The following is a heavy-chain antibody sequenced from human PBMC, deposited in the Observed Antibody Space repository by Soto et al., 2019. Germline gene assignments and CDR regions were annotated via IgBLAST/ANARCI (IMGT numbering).Heavy chain of an antibody. CDR3: AKALRTGITNYLYLADY. D-gene: IGHD1-7*01. CDR2: ISGSGGST. V-gene: IGHV3-23*01. J-gene: IGHJ4*02. Sequence: EVQLLESGGGLVQPGGSLRLSCAASGFTFSSYAMSWVRQAPGKGLEWVSAISGSGGSTYYADSVKGRFTISRDNSKNTLYLQMNSLRAEDTAVYYCAKALRTGITNYLYLADYWGQGTLVTVSS. CDR1: GFTFSSYA.